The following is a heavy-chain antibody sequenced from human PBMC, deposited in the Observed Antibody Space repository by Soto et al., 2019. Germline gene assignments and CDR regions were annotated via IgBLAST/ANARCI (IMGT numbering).Heavy chain of an antibody. CDR3: ARPYCSSTSCYTANYYYYYGMDV. CDR1: GYSFTIYW. V-gene: IGHV5-10-1*01. J-gene: IGHJ6*02. D-gene: IGHD2-2*02. CDR2: IDPSDSYT. Sequence: GESLKISCKGSGYSFTIYWISWVRQRPGKGLEWMGRIDPSDSYTNYSPSFQGHVTISADKSISTAYLQWSSLKASDTAMYYCARPYCSSTSCYTANYYYYYGMDVWGQGTTVTVSS.